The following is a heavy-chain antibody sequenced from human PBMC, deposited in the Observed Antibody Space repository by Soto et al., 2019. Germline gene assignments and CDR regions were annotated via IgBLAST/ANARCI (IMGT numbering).Heavy chain of an antibody. V-gene: IGHV3-30-3*01. D-gene: IGHD6-13*01. Sequence: PGGSLRFSCAASGFTFSSYAMHWVRQAPGKGLEWVAVISYDGSNKYYADSVKGRFTISRDNSKNTLYLQMNSLRAEDTAVYYCARDGQQLDYYFDYWGQGTLVTVSS. J-gene: IGHJ4*02. CDR3: ARDGQQLDYYFDY. CDR1: GFTFSSYA. CDR2: ISYDGSNK.